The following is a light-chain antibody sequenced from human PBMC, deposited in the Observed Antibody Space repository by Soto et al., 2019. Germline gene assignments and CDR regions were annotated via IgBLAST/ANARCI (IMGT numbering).Light chain of an antibody. V-gene: IGKV1-5*03. Sequence: DIQMTQSPSTLSASVGDRVTITCRASQTVSSWLAWYQQKPGKAPKLLIYQASTLETGVPSRFSGSGSGTEFTLTIAGLQPDDFATYYCQHYNSYSEAFGQGTKVDI. CDR1: QTVSSW. CDR3: QHYNSYSEA. J-gene: IGKJ1*01. CDR2: QAS.